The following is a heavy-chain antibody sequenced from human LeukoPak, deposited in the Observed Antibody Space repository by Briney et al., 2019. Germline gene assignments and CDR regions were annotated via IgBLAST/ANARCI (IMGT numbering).Heavy chain of an antibody. CDR3: AGRRSSGWYAY. J-gene: IGHJ4*02. CDR2: IHTSGDT. V-gene: IGHV3-53*01. D-gene: IGHD6-19*01. CDR1: GLTGSHNY. Sequence: GGSLRLSCAASGLTGSHNYVSWVRQAPGKGLEWVSAIHTSGDTCYADSVKGRFLIFRDTSKNTVDLQMNSLRVEDTAVYYCAGRRSSGWYAYWGQGTLVTVSS.